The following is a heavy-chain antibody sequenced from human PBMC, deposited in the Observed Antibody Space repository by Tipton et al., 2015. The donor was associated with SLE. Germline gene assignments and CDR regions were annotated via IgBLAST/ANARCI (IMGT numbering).Heavy chain of an antibody. J-gene: IGHJ6*02. CDR3: ARGCLSGGASCYSATSHAVDV. D-gene: IGHD2-15*01. V-gene: IGHV4-34*01. Sequence: TLSLTCTVSGGSLSGFHWSWIRQPPGKGLEWIGDINERGITHFNPTLKSRLTMSADTSQNQLSLNMSSVTAADTAIYFCARGCLSGGASCYSATSHAVDVWGQGTTVTV. CDR2: INERGIT. CDR1: GGSLSGFH.